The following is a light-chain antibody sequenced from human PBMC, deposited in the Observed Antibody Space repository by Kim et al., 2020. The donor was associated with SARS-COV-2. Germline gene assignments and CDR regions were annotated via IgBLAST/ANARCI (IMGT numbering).Light chain of an antibody. CDR2: EDN. CDR1: SGSIANNY. CDR3: QSYDIFIQV. Sequence: GKPVTISCTRSSGSIANNYVQWYQQRPGSAPTTVIYEDNRRPSGVPDRFSGSIDSSSNSASLTITGLKTEDEADYYCQSYDIFIQVFGGGTQLTVL. V-gene: IGLV6-57*03. J-gene: IGLJ3*02.